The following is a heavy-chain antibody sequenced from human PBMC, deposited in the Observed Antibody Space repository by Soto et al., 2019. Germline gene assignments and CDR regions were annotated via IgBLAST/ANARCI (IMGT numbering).Heavy chain of an antibody. CDR1: GGSISSSNW. V-gene: IGHV4-4*01. J-gene: IGHJ6*02. CDR2: IYHSGST. Sequence: SETLSLTCAVSGGSISSSNWWRWVRQPPGKGLEWIGEIYHSGSTNYNPSLKSRVTISVDKSKNQFSLKLSSVTAADTAVYCCARWAGTTRGYYGMDVWGQGTTVTVSS. CDR3: ARWAGTTRGYYGMDV. D-gene: IGHD1-7*01.